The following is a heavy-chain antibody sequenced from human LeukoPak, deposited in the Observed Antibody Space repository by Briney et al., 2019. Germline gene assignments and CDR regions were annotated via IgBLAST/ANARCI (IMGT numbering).Heavy chain of an antibody. CDR1: GGSISSGDYY. Sequence: PSETLSLTCTVSGGSISSGDYYWSWIRQPPGKGLEWIGYIYYSGSTSHNPSLKSRVTISVDTSKNQFSLKLNSVTAADTAVYYCARDRAGGSGWYFDYWGQGTLVTVSS. CDR3: ARDRAGGSGWYFDY. J-gene: IGHJ4*02. CDR2: IYYSGST. D-gene: IGHD6-19*01. V-gene: IGHV4-30-4*02.